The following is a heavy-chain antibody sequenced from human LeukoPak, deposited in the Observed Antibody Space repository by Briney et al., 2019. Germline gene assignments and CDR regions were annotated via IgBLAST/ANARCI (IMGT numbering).Heavy chain of an antibody. Sequence: PGGSLRLSCAASGFTFSSYGMSWVRQAPGKGLEWVSAISGSGSSTYYAASVKGRFTISRDNSKNTLYLQMNSLRAEDTAVFYCARSPHILTGENFDFWGQGTLVTVSS. CDR1: GFTFSSYG. V-gene: IGHV3-23*01. CDR2: ISGSGSST. D-gene: IGHD3-9*01. J-gene: IGHJ4*02. CDR3: ARSPHILTGENFDF.